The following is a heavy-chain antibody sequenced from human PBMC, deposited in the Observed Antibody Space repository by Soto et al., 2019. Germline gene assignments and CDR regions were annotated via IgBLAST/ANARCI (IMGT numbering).Heavy chain of an antibody. V-gene: IGHV1-2*04. Sequence: ASVKVSCKASGYTFTGYYMHWLRQAPGQGLEWMGWINPNSGGTNYAQKFQGWVTMTRDTSISTAYMELSRLRSDDTAVYYCARGQDSSYYDSSGYYYESAYNWFDPWGQGTLVTVSS. CDR2: INPNSGGT. J-gene: IGHJ5*02. CDR3: ARGQDSSYYDSSGYYYESAYNWFDP. D-gene: IGHD3-22*01. CDR1: GYTFTGYY.